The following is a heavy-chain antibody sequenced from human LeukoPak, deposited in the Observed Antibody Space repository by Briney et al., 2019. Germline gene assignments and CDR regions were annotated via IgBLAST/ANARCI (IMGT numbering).Heavy chain of an antibody. CDR2: IYYSGST. V-gene: IGHV4-59*01. CDR1: GGSISSYY. CDR3: ARVDIVVVVAAGYYYMDV. D-gene: IGHD2-15*01. Sequence: SETLSLTCTVSGGSISSYYWSWIRQPPGKGLEWIGYIYYSGSTNYNPSLKSRVTISVDTSKNQFSLKLSSVTAADTAVYYCARVDIVVVVAAGYYYMDVWGKGTTVTVSS. J-gene: IGHJ6*03.